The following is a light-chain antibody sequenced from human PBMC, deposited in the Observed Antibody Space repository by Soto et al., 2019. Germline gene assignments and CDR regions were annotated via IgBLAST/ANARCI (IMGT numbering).Light chain of an antibody. CDR2: DAS. CDR1: QSVSSY. Sequence: IMMTQSPATLSVSPGERAPLSCRASQSVSSYLAWYQQKPGQAPRLLIYDASNRATGIPARFSGSGSGTDFTLTISSLEPEDFAVYYCQQRSNWPPTFGQGTKVDI. J-gene: IGKJ1*01. V-gene: IGKV3-11*01. CDR3: QQRSNWPPT.